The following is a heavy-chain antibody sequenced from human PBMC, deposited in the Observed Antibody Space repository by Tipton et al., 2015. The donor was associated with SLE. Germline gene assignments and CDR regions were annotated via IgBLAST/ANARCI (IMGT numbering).Heavy chain of an antibody. V-gene: IGHV4-38-2*02. J-gene: IGHJ4*02. CDR3: ARSPDTFWSDSYLRFYFDS. D-gene: IGHD3-3*01. Sequence: TLSLTCTVSGFSISSDYHWGWIRQPPGKGLEWIGSIYHTGSTYYNPSLKSRVTISVDTSKNQFSLKLTSVTAADTAVYYCARSPDTFWSDSYLRFYFDSWGQGTLVTISS. CDR2: IYHTGST. CDR1: GFSISSDYH.